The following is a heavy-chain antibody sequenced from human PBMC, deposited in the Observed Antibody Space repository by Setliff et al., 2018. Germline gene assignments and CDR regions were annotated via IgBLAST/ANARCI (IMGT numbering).Heavy chain of an antibody. V-gene: IGHV3-30*01. CDR3: ARDFGPSKNYNFWSGYVDY. D-gene: IGHD3-3*01. Sequence: PGGSLRLSCAASGFTFSYAWMHWVRQAPGKGLEWVAVIAYDGINNYGSSTSYADSVKGRFTISRDNSKNTLYLQMNSLRAEDTAVYYCARDFGPSKNYNFWSGYVDYWGQGTLVTVSS. J-gene: IGHJ4*02. CDR1: GFTFSYAW. CDR2: IAYDGINN.